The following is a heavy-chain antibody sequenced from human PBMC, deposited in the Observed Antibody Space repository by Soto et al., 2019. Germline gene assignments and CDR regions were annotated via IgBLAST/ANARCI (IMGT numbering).Heavy chain of an antibody. V-gene: IGHV4-31*03. Sequence: QVQLQESGPGLVKPSQTLSLTCTVSGGSISISNYYWSWIRQHPGKGLEWIGNINYSGSTYYNPSLKSRVTTSVDTSKNQFSLRLSSVTAADTAVYFCARVKYSYMDVWGKGTTVTVSS. CDR3: ARVKYSYMDV. CDR1: GGSISISNYY. CDR2: INYSGST. D-gene: IGHD2-15*01. J-gene: IGHJ6*03.